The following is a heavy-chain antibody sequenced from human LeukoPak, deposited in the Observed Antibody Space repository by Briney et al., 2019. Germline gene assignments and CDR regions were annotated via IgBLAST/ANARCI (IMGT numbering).Heavy chain of an antibody. D-gene: IGHD2-21*01. V-gene: IGHV4-59*08. CDR3: ATLEIGDYYFDY. CDR2: IYYRGGT. J-gene: IGHJ4*02. CDR1: GGSMSSYY. Sequence: SETLSLTCTVSGGSMSSYYWTWIRQPPGKGLEWIGYIYYRGGTNYNPSLKSRVSISVDTSKNQFSLRLSSVTAADTAVYYCATLEIGDYYFDYWGQGTLVTVSS.